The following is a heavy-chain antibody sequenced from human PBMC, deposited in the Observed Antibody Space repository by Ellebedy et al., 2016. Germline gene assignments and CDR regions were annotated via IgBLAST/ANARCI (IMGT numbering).Heavy chain of an antibody. V-gene: IGHV3-23*01. D-gene: IGHD2-15*01. CDR2: ISGSGDST. Sequence: GESLKISCAASGFTFSSHAMNWVRKAPGKGLEWVSGISGSGDSTYYADSVKGRFTISRDNSKNTLYPQMNSLRAEDTAVYYCAKVKGGEYWGQGTLVTVSS. J-gene: IGHJ4*02. CDR1: GFTFSSHA. CDR3: AKVKGGEY.